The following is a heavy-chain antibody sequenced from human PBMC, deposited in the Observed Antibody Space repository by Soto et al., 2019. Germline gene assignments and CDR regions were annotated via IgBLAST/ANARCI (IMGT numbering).Heavy chain of an antibody. V-gene: IGHV3-64*02. Sequence: EVQLVESGEGLVQPGGSLRLSCAGSGFTFSNYDMHWVRQAPGKGLEYVSTISSDGGSTYYADSVKGRFTISRDNSKSMLYLHMGSLRVEDMAVYCGARASQVRGGYSDYWGQGTLVTVSS. J-gene: IGHJ4*02. CDR3: ARASQVRGGYSDY. CDR1: GFTFSNYD. D-gene: IGHD2-21*01. CDR2: ISSDGGST.